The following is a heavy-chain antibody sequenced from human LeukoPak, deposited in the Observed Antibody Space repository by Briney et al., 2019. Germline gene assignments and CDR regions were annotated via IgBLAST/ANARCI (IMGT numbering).Heavy chain of an antibody. CDR2: ISGSSRCT. D-gene: IGHD2-21*01. V-gene: IGHV3-11*03. CDR3: AKLHSYCALHYFDY. J-gene: IGHJ4*02. CDR1: GFTFSDYY. Sequence: GGSLRLSCAASGFTFSDYYMSWIRQAPGKGLEWVSYISGSSRCTYYADSVKGRFTISRDNSKNTLYLQMNSLRAEDTAVYYCAKLHSYCALHYFDYWGQGTLVTVSS.